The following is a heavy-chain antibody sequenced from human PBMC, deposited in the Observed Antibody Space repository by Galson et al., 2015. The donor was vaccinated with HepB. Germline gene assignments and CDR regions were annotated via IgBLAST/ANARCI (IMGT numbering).Heavy chain of an antibody. CDR1: GGSFSGYY. CDR3: ARHQNPAGRGNNWFDP. CDR2: INHSGST. V-gene: IGHV4-34*01. Sequence: LTCAVYGGSFSGYYWSWIREPPGKGLEWVGEINHSGSTNYSPSLKSRVTMSVDTSKKQFSLKLSSVTAADTAVYYCARHQNPAGRGNNWFDPWGQGTLVTVSS. D-gene: IGHD2-2*01. J-gene: IGHJ5*02.